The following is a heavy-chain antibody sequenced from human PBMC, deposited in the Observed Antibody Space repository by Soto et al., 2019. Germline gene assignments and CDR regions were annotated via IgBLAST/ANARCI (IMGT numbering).Heavy chain of an antibody. J-gene: IGHJ4*02. Sequence: QVQLVESGGGVVQPGRSLRLSCAASGFTFSSYGMHWVRQAPGKGLEWVAVIWSDGSNKYYADSVKGRFTISRDNSKNTLYLQVNSLRAEDTAVYYCAKEFGSGPFDYWGQGTLVTVSS. CDR3: AKEFGSGPFDY. CDR2: IWSDGSNK. D-gene: IGHD3-3*01. CDR1: GFTFSSYG. V-gene: IGHV3-33*06.